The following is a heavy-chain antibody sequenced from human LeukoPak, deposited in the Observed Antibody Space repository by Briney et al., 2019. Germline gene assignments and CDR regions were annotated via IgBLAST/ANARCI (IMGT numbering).Heavy chain of an antibody. J-gene: IGHJ4*02. CDR3: ATEITMIVVVSDY. V-gene: IGHV3-30*03. CDR2: ISYDGSNK. D-gene: IGHD3-22*01. Sequence: GRSLRLSCAASGFTFSSYGMHWVRQAPGKGLEWVAVISYDGSNKYYADSVKGRFTISRDNSKNTLYLQMNSLRAEDTAVYYCATEITMIVVVSDYWGQGTLVTVSS. CDR1: GFTFSSYG.